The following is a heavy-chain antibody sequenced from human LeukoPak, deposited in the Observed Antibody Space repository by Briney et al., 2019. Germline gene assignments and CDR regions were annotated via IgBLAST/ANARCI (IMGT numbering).Heavy chain of an antibody. Sequence: PGGSLRLSCAASGFNFNIFDMYWVRQSPGKGLEYVSSITANGLGTYYASSVKGRFTISRDNSQNTVFLQMGSLRSEDMAVYYYARARGYCNGGSCYYFDFWGQGTLVTVSS. CDR2: ITANGLGT. J-gene: IGHJ4*02. CDR1: GFNFNIFD. D-gene: IGHD2-15*01. V-gene: IGHV3-64*01. CDR3: ARARGYCNGGSCYYFDF.